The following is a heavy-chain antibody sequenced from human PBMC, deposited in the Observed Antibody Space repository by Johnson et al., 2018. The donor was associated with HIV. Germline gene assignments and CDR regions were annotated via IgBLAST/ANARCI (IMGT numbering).Heavy chain of an antibody. J-gene: IGHJ3*02. D-gene: IGHD6-13*01. Sequence: EVQLVESGGGVVQPGRSLRLSCAASGFTFSSYAMHWVRQATGKGLEWVSAIGTAGDTYYPGSVKGRFTISRENAKNSLYLQMNSLRAEDTAVYYCARLDHYPSSWYLTYAFDIWGQGTMVTVSS. V-gene: IGHV3-13*01. CDR2: IGTAGDT. CDR3: ARLDHYPSSWYLTYAFDI. CDR1: GFTFSSYA.